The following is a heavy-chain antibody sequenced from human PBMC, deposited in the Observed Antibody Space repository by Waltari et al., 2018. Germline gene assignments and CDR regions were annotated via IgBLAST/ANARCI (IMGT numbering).Heavy chain of an antibody. CDR1: GGSISPNSYI. D-gene: IGHD1-26*01. J-gene: IGHJ4*01. V-gene: IGHV4-39*07. CDR2: FNYGGNT. CDR3: ARGLGAIY. Sequence: QVQMQESGPGLVRPSETLSLTCAVSGGSISPNSYIWGWIRQPPGKGLEWIASFNYGGNTYYNPSLKSRVTRSGDTSKNQFSLNLTSVTAADTAVYYCARGLGAIYWGHGTLVTVSS.